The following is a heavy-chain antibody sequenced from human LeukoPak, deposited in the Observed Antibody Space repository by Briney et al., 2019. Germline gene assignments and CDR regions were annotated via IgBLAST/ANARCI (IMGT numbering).Heavy chain of an antibody. J-gene: IGHJ5*02. Sequence: GASVKVSCKASGYTFTSYAMHWVRQAPGQRLEWMGWINAGNGNTKYSQKFQGRVTVTRDTSASTAYMELSSLRSEDTAVYYCARVTFGGVTLDRFDPWGQGTLVTVSS. V-gene: IGHV1-3*01. CDR3: ARVTFGGVTLDRFDP. D-gene: IGHD3-16*01. CDR2: INAGNGNT. CDR1: GYTFTSYA.